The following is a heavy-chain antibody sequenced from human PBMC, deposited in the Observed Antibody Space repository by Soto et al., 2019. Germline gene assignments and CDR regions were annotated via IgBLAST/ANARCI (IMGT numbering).Heavy chain of an antibody. Sequence: EVQLVESEGGLVKPGGSLRLSCAVSGIPFTDAWMNWVRQAPGKGLEWVGRIKSKGSGGTTDYAAPVKGRFTISRDDSKNTLYLQMDSLQIGDTAVYFCIGQADYIGRWHWGQGSLVTVSS. D-gene: IGHD5-12*01. CDR3: IGQADYIGRWH. CDR1: GIPFTDAW. J-gene: IGHJ4*02. V-gene: IGHV3-15*07. CDR2: IKSKGSGGTT.